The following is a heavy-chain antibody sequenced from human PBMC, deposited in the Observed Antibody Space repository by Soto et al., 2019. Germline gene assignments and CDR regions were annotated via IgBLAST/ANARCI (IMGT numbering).Heavy chain of an antibody. CDR3: VFQAEDGIRDTVPVSAFLLTRSSDL. Sequence: DKGKGLVWVSRINSDGSSTSYADSVKGRFTISRDNAKNTLYLQMNSLRAEDTAVYFCVFQAEDGIRDTVPVSAFLLTRSSDL. CDR2: INSDGSST. J-gene: IGHJ2*01. D-gene: IGHD2-15*01. V-gene: IGHV3-74*01.